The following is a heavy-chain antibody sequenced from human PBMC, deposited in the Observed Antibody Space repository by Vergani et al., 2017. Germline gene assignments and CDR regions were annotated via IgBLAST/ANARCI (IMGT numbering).Heavy chain of an antibody. V-gene: IGHV3-23*04. J-gene: IGHJ4*02. CDR1: GFTFSSYA. D-gene: IGHD3-3*01. CDR2: ISGSGGST. CDR3: AKARVTIFGVVIPIFDY. Sequence: EVQLVESGGGLVQPGGSLRLSCAASGFTFSSYAMSWVRQAPGKGLEWVSAISGSGGSTYYADSVKGRFTISRSNSKSTLYLQMNSLRAEDTAVYYCAKARVTIFGVVIPIFDYWGQGTLVTVSS.